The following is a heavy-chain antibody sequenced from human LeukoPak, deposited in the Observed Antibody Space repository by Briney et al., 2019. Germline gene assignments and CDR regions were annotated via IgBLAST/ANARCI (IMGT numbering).Heavy chain of an antibody. V-gene: IGHV1-46*01. J-gene: IGHJ3*02. D-gene: IGHD5-24*01. Sequence: GASVKVSCKASGYTFTSYYMHWVLQAPGQGLEWMGIINPSGGSTSYAQKFQGRVTMTRDTSTSTVYMELSSLRSEDTAVYYCARTFEMAHDAFDIWGQGTMVTVSS. CDR1: GYTFTSYY. CDR2: INPSGGST. CDR3: ARTFEMAHDAFDI.